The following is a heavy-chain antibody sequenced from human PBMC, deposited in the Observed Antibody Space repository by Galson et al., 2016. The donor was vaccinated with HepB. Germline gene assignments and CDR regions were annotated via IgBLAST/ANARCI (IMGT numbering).Heavy chain of an antibody. CDR1: GFTFSSDA. D-gene: IGHD6-19*01. CDR2: ISASGAGT. V-gene: IGHV3-23*01. Sequence: SLRLSCAASGFTFSSDAMSWVRQAPEKGLEWVSGISASGAGTYYADSVKGRFTISRDNFKNTLYLQMNSLRAEDPAVYYCAKEISVAGVNGLPSDYWGQGTLDTVSS. CDR3: AKEISVAGVNGLPSDY. J-gene: IGHJ4*02.